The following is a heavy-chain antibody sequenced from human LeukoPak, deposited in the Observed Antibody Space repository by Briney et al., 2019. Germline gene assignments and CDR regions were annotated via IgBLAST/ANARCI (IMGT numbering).Heavy chain of an antibody. V-gene: IGHV1-8*03. CDR3: ARDLRNYMDV. CDR1: VYTFTSYD. J-gene: IGHJ6*03. CDR2: MNPNSGNT. Sequence: ASVKISCTASVYTFTSYDINWVRQATGHGLEWMGWMNPNSGNTGYAQKFQGRVTITRNTSISTAYMELSSLRSEDTAVYYCARDLRNYMDVWGKGTTVTVSS.